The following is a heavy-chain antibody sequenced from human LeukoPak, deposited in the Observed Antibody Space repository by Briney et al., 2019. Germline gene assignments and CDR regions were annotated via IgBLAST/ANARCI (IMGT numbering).Heavy chain of an antibody. J-gene: IGHJ4*02. Sequence: GGSLRLSCAASGFTFSDHYMDWVRQAPGKGLEWVGRTRNKANSYTTKYAASVKGRFTISRDDSKNSLYLQINSLRAEDTAVYYCAKDRGMYQLLWAFDYWGQGTLVTVSS. V-gene: IGHV3-72*01. CDR2: TRNKANSYTT. D-gene: IGHD2-2*01. CDR3: AKDRGMYQLLWAFDY. CDR1: GFTFSDHY.